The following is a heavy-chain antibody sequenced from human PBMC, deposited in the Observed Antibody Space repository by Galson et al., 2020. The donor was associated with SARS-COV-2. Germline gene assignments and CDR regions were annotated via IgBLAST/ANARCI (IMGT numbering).Heavy chain of an antibody. CDR2: MYYSGST. CDR1: GGSIRSSRYY. Sequence: SETLSLTCTVSGGSIRSSRYYWGWIRQPPGKGLEWLGSMYYSGSTYYNPSLKSRVTMSVATSKNQFSLKLSSVTAADTAVFYCARFEYRSSMFDYWGQGTLVTVSS. D-gene: IGHD6-13*01. V-gene: IGHV4-39*01. J-gene: IGHJ4*02. CDR3: ARFEYRSSMFDY.